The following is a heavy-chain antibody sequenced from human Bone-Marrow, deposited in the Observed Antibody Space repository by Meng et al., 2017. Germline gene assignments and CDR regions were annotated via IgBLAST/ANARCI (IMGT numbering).Heavy chain of an antibody. J-gene: IGHJ4*02. V-gene: IGHV4-31*03. D-gene: IGHD5-24*01. CDR3: AREAGRDGYATPNFDH. CDR2: IYYTGST. Sequence: QVHRQESGPGLVQPSPTLSLTCTVTCGSIGSGGYYWSWIRQHPGKGLEWIGYIYYTGSTFYNPSLKSRLTISVDTSKNQFSLKLISATAADTGVYYCAREAGRDGYATPNFDHWGQGTLVTVSS. CDR1: CGSIGSGGYY.